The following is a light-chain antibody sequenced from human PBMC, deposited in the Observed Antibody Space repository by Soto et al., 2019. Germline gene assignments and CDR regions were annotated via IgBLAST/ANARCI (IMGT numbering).Light chain of an antibody. CDR2: EVN. V-gene: IGLV2-14*01. Sequence: QSVLTQPASVSGSPGQSVTISCTGPRSDIGDSNFISWYQQSPGKAPRLLIYEVNNRPSGVSGRFSGSKAGNTASLTISGLLEDDEADYFCASFRSGTLLVFGSGTKVTVL. J-gene: IGLJ1*01. CDR3: ASFRSGTLLV. CDR1: RSDIGDSNF.